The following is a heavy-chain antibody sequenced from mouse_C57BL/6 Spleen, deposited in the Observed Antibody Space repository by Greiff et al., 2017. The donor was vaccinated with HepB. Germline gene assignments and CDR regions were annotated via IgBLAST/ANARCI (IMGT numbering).Heavy chain of an antibody. CDR2: ISNGGGST. CDR1: GFTFSDYY. Sequence: EVKLVESGGGLVQPGGSLKLSCAASGFTFSDYYMYWVRQTPEKRLEWVAYISNGGGSTYYPDTVKGRFTISRDNAKNTLYLKMSRLKSEDTAMYYCARQGNNYAMDYWGQGTSVTVSS. J-gene: IGHJ4*01. D-gene: IGHD2-1*01. V-gene: IGHV5-12*01. CDR3: ARQGNNYAMDY.